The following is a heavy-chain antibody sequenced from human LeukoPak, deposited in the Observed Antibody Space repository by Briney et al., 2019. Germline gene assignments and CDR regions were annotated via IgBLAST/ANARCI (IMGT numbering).Heavy chain of an antibody. CDR1: GGSFSGYY. D-gene: IGHD3-22*01. J-gene: IGHJ4*02. CDR2: INHSGST. CDR3: ARVFYYYYDSSGFYFDY. V-gene: IGHV4-34*01. Sequence: SETLSLTCAVYGGSFSGYYWSWIRQPPGKGLEWIGEINHSGSTNYNPSLKSRVTISVDTSKNQFSLKLSSVTAADTAVYYCARVFYYYYDSSGFYFDYWGQGTLVTVSS.